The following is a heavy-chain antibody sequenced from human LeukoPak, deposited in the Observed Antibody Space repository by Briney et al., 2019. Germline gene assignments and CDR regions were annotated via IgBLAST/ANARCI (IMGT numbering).Heavy chain of an antibody. CDR2: VIPVFGAG. Sequence: SVKVSCKASGYTFTSYGISWVRQAPGQGLEWMGGVIPVFGAGDSAQKFRDRVTITADEATSTVYMEISSLRSEDTAVYFCATDYFGSGSWEAAFDIWGQGTMLTVSS. J-gene: IGHJ3*02. D-gene: IGHD3-10*01. CDR3: ATDYFGSGSWEAAFDI. V-gene: IGHV1-69*13. CDR1: GYTFTSYG.